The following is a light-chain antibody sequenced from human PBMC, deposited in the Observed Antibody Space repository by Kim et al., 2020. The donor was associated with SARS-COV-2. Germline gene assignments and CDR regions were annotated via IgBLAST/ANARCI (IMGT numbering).Light chain of an antibody. Sequence: QLVLTQSPSASASLGASVKLTCTLSSGHSSNPIAWHQQQAEKGPRYLMTLNSDGSHSKGDGIPDRFSGSSSGAERYLTISGLQSDDEADYYCQNWGTGIWVFGGGTTLTVL. CDR2: LNSDGSH. J-gene: IGLJ3*02. CDR1: SGHSSNP. V-gene: IGLV4-69*01. CDR3: QNWGTGIWV.